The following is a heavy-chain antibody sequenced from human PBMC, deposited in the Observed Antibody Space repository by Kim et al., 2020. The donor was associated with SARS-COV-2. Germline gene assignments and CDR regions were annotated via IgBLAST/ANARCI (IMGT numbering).Heavy chain of an antibody. V-gene: IGHV4-39*01. D-gene: IGHD3-3*01. CDR3: ARTIRFLNSFDY. CDR2: IYYSGST. CDR1: GGSISSSSYY. J-gene: IGHJ4*02. Sequence: SETLSLTCTVSGGSISSSSYYWGWIRQPPGKGLEWIGSIYYSGSTYYNPSLKSRVTISVDTSKNQFSLKLSSVTAADTAVYYCARTIRFLNSFDYWGQGTLVTVSS.